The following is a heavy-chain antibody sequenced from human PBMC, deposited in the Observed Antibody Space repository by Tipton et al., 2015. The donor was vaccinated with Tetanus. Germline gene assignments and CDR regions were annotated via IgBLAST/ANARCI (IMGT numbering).Heavy chain of an antibody. V-gene: IGHV4-4*02. CDR1: GGSIDSINW. CDR3: ARGHLYMHSWDYDKGEFDP. J-gene: IGHJ5*02. CDR2: TSDSGYT. D-gene: IGHD3-22*01. Sequence: SLRLSCAVSGGSIDSINWWSWVRQPPGQGREWIGETSDSGYTNYNPSLKSRVTISVDTSKNQFSLKLSSVTAADTAVYYCARGHLYMHSWDYDKGEFDPWGQGTLVTVSS.